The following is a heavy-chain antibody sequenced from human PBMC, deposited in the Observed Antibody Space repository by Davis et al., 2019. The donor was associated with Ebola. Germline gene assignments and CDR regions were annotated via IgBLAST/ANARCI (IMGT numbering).Heavy chain of an antibody. V-gene: IGHV4-59*01. J-gene: IGHJ4*02. CDR3: VTMVGSQPFGY. CDR1: GGSISSYY. Sequence: PGGSLRLSCTVSGGSISSYYLNWIRQSPGKGLEWIGFIYYTGSTNYNPSLKSRVTISLDTSNNQFSLKLNSVTAADTAVYYCVTMVGSQPFGYWGQGILVTVSS. D-gene: IGHD2-8*01. CDR2: IYYTGST.